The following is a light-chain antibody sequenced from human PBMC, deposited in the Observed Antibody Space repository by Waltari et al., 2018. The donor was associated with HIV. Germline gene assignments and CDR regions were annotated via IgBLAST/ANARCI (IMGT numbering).Light chain of an antibody. J-gene: IGLJ3*02. Sequence: QSVLTQPPSASGTPGRRVTISCSGSSPNIGSNTVNWYQQLPETAPKHLIYSNNQRPSGVPDRFSGSKSGTSASLAISGLQSEDEADYYCATWDDSLSWVFGGGTKLTVL. V-gene: IGLV1-44*01. CDR2: SNN. CDR3: ATWDDSLSWV. CDR1: SPNIGSNT.